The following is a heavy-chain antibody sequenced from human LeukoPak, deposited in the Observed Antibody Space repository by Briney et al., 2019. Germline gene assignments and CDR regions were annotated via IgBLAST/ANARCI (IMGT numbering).Heavy chain of an antibody. J-gene: IGHJ6*02. Sequence: EASVKVSCKASGGTFSSYAISWVRQAPGQGLEWMGRIIPIFGIANYAQKFQGRVTIIADKSTSTAYMELSSLRSEDTAVYYCPAQYSISGDYYYYGMDVWGQGTTVTVSS. CDR3: PAQYSISGDYYYYGMDV. V-gene: IGHV1-69*04. CDR2: IIPIFGIA. D-gene: IGHD3-3*02. CDR1: GGTFSSYA.